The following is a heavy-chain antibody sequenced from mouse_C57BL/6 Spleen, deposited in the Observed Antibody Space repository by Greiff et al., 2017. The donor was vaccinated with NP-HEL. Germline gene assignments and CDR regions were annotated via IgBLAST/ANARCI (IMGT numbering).Heavy chain of an antibody. V-gene: IGHV10-3*01. D-gene: IGHD2-4*01. CDR2: IRSKSSNYAT. CDR3: VREVPSYYDYDGGFAY. J-gene: IGHJ3*01. Sequence: EVQLVESGGGLVQPKGSLKLSCAASGFTFNTYAMHWVRQAPGKGVEWVARIRSKSSNYATYYADSVKDRFTISRDDSQSMLYLQMNNLKTEDTAMYYCVREVPSYYDYDGGFAYWGQGTLVTVSA. CDR1: GFTFNTYA.